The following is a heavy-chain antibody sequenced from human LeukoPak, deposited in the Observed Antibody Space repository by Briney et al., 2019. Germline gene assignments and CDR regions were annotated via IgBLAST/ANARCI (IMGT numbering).Heavy chain of an antibody. CDR1: GFAFSYAW. Sequence: KPGESLRLSCAASGFAFSYAWVNWVRRAPGKGLEWVGRIRSKTDGGTTDYAGPMKGRFAMSRDDSKNTLDLQMSSLKTEDTGVYYCNVFWDAYNHHYWGQGTLVTVSS. D-gene: IGHD5-24*01. CDR2: IRSKTDGGTT. J-gene: IGHJ4*02. CDR3: NVFWDAYNHHY. V-gene: IGHV3-15*01.